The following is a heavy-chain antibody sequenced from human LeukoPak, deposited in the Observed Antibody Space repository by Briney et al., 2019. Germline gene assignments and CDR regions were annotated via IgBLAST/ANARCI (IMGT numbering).Heavy chain of an antibody. V-gene: IGHV1-18*01. CDR3: ARSSSGWYDYYGMDV. J-gene: IGHJ6*02. D-gene: IGHD6-19*01. CDR1: GYSFTSYG. Sequence: GASVKVSCKASGYSFTSYGISWVRQAPGQGLEWMGWISAYNGNTNYAQKLQGRVTMTTDTSTSTAYMELRSLRFDDTAVYYCARSSSGWYDYYGMDVWGRGTKVTVPS. CDR2: ISAYNGNT.